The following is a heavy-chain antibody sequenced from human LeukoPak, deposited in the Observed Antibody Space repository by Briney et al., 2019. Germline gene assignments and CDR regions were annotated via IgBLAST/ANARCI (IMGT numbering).Heavy chain of an antibody. Sequence: GGSLRLSCAASGFTFSSYNMNWVRQAPGKGLEWVSSIGSSSTYMYYADSVKGRFTVSRDNAKNSPYLQMNSLGAEDTAVYYCARDPIAAAGPNPDYWGRGTLVIVSS. CDR3: ARDPIAAAGPNPDY. CDR2: IGSSSTYM. V-gene: IGHV3-21*01. J-gene: IGHJ4*02. D-gene: IGHD6-13*01. CDR1: GFTFSSYN.